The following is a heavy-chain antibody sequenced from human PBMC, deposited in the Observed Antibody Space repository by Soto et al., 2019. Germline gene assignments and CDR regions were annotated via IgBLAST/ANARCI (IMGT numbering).Heavy chain of an antibody. J-gene: IGHJ5*01. CDR2: ISSGSNTI. D-gene: IGHD2-2*01. CDR3: TTRGGSTSGYNWFDS. Sequence: EEQLMESGGGLVQPGGCLRLSCAASGFTFSTHSMNWVRQAPGKGLEWVSYISSGSNTIYYADSVRGRFNISRDNAKNSGHVQLSSLRAEDTAVDYCTTRGGSTSGYNWFDSWGQGTLVTVSS. CDR1: GFTFSTHS. V-gene: IGHV3-48*04.